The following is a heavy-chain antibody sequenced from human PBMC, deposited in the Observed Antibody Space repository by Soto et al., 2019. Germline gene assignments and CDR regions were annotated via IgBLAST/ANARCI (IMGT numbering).Heavy chain of an antibody. D-gene: IGHD5-18*01. CDR1: GYSFTGNS. CDR3: ARGGPMVIQVGDFDY. J-gene: IGHJ4*02. CDR2: ISAYNGNT. Sequence: GASVKVSCKASGYSFTGNSMHWVRQAPGQGLEWMGWISAYNGNTNYAQKLQGRVTMTTDTSTSTAYMELRGLRSDDTAVYYCARGGPMVIQVGDFDYWGQGTLVTVSS. V-gene: IGHV1-18*04.